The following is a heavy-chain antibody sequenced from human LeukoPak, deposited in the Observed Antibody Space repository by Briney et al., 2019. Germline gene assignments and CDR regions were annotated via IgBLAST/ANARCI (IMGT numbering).Heavy chain of an antibody. V-gene: IGHV1-69*04. CDR2: IISILGIS. D-gene: IGHD5-12*01. Sequence: SSVNDSFQASGGIFSSYAISWVRQAPGQGLEWMGRIISILGISYYAQKLQGRVTITADKSTSTAYLEMSSLRAEDTAVYYCASSRWLHRYGGRDVWGQGQRVTVS. J-gene: IGHJ6*02. CDR1: GGIFSSYA. CDR3: ASSRWLHRYGGRDV.